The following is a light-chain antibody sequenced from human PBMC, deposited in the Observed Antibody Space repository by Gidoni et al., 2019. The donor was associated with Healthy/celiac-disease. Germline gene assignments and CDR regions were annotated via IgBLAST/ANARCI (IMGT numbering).Light chain of an antibody. CDR3: QQSYRTIX. V-gene: IGKV1-39*01. CDR2: AAS. J-gene: IGKJ5*01. CDR1: QSISSY. Sequence: DIQMTQSPSSLSASVGDRVTITCRASQSISSYLNWYQQKPGKAPKLLIYAASSLQSGVPSRFSGSGSGTDFTLTISSLQPEDFATYYCQQSYRTIXVXQGTRLEIK.